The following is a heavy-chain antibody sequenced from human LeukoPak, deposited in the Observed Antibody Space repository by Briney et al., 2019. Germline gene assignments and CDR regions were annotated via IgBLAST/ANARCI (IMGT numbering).Heavy chain of an antibody. V-gene: IGHV3-7*01. J-gene: IGHJ4*02. Sequence: GGSLRLSCAASGFTFSSYWMSWVRQAPGKGLEWVANMKEDGGEKYYVDSVKGRFTISRDNVKNSLYLQMNSLRAEDTAVYYCARGVYEFDYWGQGTLVTVTS. CDR2: MKEDGGEK. CDR3: ARGVYEFDY. D-gene: IGHD6-6*01. CDR1: GFTFSSYW.